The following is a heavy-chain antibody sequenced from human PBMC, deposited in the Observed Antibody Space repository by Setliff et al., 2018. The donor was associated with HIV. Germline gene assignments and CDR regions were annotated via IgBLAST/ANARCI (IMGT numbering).Heavy chain of an antibody. Sequence: PGESLKISCKGFGYSFSDNWIGWVRQMPGKGLEWMGIIYPDDSATRYSPSFQGQVTISADKSINTAYMHWRSLRASDTAMYFCAKHGFERKSPYNWFDSWGQGTLVTVSS. J-gene: IGHJ5*01. CDR2: IYPDDSAT. CDR1: GYSFSDNW. D-gene: IGHD2-2*03. CDR3: AKHGFERKSPYNWFDS. V-gene: IGHV5-51*01.